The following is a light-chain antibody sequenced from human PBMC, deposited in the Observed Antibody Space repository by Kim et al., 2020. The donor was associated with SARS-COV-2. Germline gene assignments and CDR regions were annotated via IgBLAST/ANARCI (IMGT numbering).Light chain of an antibody. CDR3: AAWDDSLNGVV. Sequence: ELTQPPSASGTPGQRVTISCSGSSSNIGSNPVNWYQQFPGTAPKLLIYTNNQWPSGVPDRFSGSKSGTSASLAISGLRSEDEADYYCAAWDDSLNGVVFGGGAQLTVL. CDR1: SSNIGSNP. J-gene: IGLJ2*01. V-gene: IGLV1-44*01. CDR2: TNN.